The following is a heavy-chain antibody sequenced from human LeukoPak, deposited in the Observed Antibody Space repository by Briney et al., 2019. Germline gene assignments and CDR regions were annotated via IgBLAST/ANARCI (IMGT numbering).Heavy chain of an antibody. J-gene: IGHJ4*02. CDR2: IGSGGDP. CDR1: GFTFSSYD. D-gene: IGHD6-19*01. V-gene: IGHV3-13*05. Sequence: GGSLRLSCAASGFTFSSYDINWVRQAAGEGLEWVSAIGSGGDPYYAGSVKGRFTISRENAKNSLYLQMNSLRAGDTAVYFCARGTSSGFDYWGQGTLVTVSS. CDR3: ARGTSSGFDY.